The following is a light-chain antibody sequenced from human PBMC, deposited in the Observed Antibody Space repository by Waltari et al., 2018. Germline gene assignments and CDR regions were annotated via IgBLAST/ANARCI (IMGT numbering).Light chain of an antibody. CDR1: NSNIGSNT. J-gene: IGLJ2*01. V-gene: IGLV1-44*01. CDR2: SNR. Sequence: QSVMTQPPSASGTPGQRVTISCSGSNSNIGSNTVNWYQQLPGTAPKLLIYSNRQRPSGVPDRFSGSRSGTSASLAISGLQSDDEADYYCATWDDGLNGPVFGGGTKLTVL. CDR3: ATWDDGLNGPV.